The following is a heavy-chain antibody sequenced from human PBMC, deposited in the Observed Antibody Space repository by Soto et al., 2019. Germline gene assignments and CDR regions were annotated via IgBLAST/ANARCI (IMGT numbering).Heavy chain of an antibody. D-gene: IGHD1-1*01. CDR2: VHYSGNT. V-gene: IGHV4-59*01. J-gene: IGHJ3*02. CDR3: ARMNQLAPKRNAFVM. Sequence: PSETLSLTCTVSGDSFISYFWTWTRQPPGKGLEWIGYVHYSGNTNYNPSLKSRVTISVDTSKNMLSLELSSVTAADTAVYYCARMNQLAPKRNAFVMWGQGTMVTVSS. CDR1: GDSFISYF.